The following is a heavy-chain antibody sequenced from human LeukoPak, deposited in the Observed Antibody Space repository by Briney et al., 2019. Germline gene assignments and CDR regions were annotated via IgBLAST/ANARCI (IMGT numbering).Heavy chain of an antibody. Sequence: VASVKVSCKASGGTFSSYAISWVRQAPGQGLEWMGRIIPILGIANYAQKFQGRVTITADKSTSTAYMELSSLRSEDTAVYYCARGPGTDAFDIWGQGTMVTVSS. J-gene: IGHJ3*02. CDR3: ARGPGTDAFDI. CDR1: GGTFSSYA. CDR2: IIPILGIA. V-gene: IGHV1-69*04.